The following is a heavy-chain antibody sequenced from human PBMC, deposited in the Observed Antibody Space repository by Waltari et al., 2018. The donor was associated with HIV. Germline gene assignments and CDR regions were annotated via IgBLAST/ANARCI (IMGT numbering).Heavy chain of an antibody. J-gene: IGHJ6*02. V-gene: IGHV4-34*01. CDR1: GGSFSGYY. Sequence: QVQLQQWGAGLLKPSETLSLTCAVYGGSFSGYYWSWIRQPPGKGLEWIGEINHSGSTNYNPSLKSRVTRSVDTSKNQFSLKLSSVTAADTAVYYCASLEYSSSGGGGMDVWGQGTTVTVSS. D-gene: IGHD6-6*01. CDR3: ASLEYSSSGGGGMDV. CDR2: INHSGST.